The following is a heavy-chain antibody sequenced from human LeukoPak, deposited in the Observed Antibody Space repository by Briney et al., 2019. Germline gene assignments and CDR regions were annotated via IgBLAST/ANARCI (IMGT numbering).Heavy chain of an antibody. CDR2: ISGSGGST. J-gene: IGHJ4*02. CDR1: GFTFSSYA. D-gene: IGHD6-19*01. V-gene: IGHV3-23*01. Sequence: PGGSLRLSCAASGFTFSSYAMSWVRQAPGKGLEWVSAISGSGGSTYYADSVKGRFTISRDNSKNTLYLQMNSLRAEDTAVYYCARAIAVAALFSSLGYWGQGTLVTVSS. CDR3: ARAIAVAALFSSLGY.